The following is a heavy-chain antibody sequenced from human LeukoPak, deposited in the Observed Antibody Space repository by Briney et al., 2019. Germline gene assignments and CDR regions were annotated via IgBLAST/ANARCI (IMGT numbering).Heavy chain of an antibody. V-gene: IGHV3-30*18. Sequence: GGSLRLSCAASGFTFSSYGMHWVRQAPGKGLEWVAVISYDGSNKYYADSVKGRFTISRDNSKNTLYLQMNSLRAEDTAVYYCAKESVHRARWFDPWGQGTLVTVSS. CDR2: ISYDGSNK. CDR3: AKESVHRARWFDP. CDR1: GFTFSSYG. D-gene: IGHD1-14*01. J-gene: IGHJ5*02.